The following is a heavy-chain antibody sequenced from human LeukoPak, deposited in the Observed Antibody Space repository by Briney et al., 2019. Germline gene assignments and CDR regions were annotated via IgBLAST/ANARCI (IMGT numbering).Heavy chain of an antibody. CDR3: GRESSSSVTLDY. D-gene: IGHD6-6*01. V-gene: IGHV3-74*01. CDR2: INTDGSTT. Sequence: PGGSLRLSCAASGFTFSSYWMHWVRQAPGKGLVWVSRINTDGSTTNYADSVKGRSTISRDNAKNTLYLQMNSLTVEDTAVYYCGRESSSSVTLDYWGQGTLVTVSS. CDR1: GFTFSSYW. J-gene: IGHJ4*02.